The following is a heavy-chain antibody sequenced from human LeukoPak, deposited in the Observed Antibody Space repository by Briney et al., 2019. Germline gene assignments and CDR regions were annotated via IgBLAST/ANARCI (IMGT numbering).Heavy chain of an antibody. J-gene: IGHJ5*02. Sequence: GGSLRLSCAASGFTFSNYWIHWVRQAPGKGLVWVSRINSDGSSTSYADSVKGRFTISRDNAKNSLYLQMNSLRAEDTAVYYCARSMRNWFDPWGQGTLVTVSS. V-gene: IGHV3-74*01. CDR2: INSDGSST. CDR1: GFTFSNYW. CDR3: ARSMRNWFDP. D-gene: IGHD2-21*01.